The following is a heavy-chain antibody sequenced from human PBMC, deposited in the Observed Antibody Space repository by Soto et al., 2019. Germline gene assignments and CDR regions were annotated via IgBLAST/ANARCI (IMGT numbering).Heavy chain of an antibody. Sequence: ASVKVSCQASGGTFSSYAISWVRQAPGQGLEWMGGIIPIFGTANYAQKFQGRVTITADESTSTAYMELSSLRSEDTAVYYCAKEYSSSSHAFDIWGQGTMVTVSS. V-gene: IGHV1-69*13. CDR2: IIPIFGTA. CDR3: AKEYSSSSHAFDI. CDR1: GGTFSSYA. D-gene: IGHD6-6*01. J-gene: IGHJ3*02.